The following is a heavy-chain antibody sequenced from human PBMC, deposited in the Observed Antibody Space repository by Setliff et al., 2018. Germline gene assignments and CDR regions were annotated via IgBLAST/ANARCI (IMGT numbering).Heavy chain of an antibody. CDR1: GYTFTTHG. Sequence: ASVKVSCKASGYTFTTHGISWVRQAPGQGLEWMGWISTDDGDTNFAQKFQGRVTLTTDTSTGTAYMELSSLGSEDTAVYYCVREGVHSRSSTDYRYYMDVWGKGTTVTVSS. V-gene: IGHV1-18*01. CDR2: ISTDDGDT. CDR3: VREGVHSRSSTDYRYYMDV. D-gene: IGHD6-6*01. J-gene: IGHJ6*03.